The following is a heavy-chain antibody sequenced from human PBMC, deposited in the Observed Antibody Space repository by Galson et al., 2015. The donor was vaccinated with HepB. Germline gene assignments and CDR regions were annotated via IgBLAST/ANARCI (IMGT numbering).Heavy chain of an antibody. D-gene: IGHD6-19*01. V-gene: IGHV3-66*01. CDR2: IYWGGST. Sequence: SLRLSCAASGFTVSSNYMSWVRQAPGKGLEWVSVIYWGGSTYYADSVQGRFTMSRDNSKNTLYLQMNSLRAEDTAVYYCARDGRNNGWYYFDFWGQGTLVTVSS. CDR1: GFTVSSNY. CDR3: ARDGRNNGWYYFDF. J-gene: IGHJ4*02.